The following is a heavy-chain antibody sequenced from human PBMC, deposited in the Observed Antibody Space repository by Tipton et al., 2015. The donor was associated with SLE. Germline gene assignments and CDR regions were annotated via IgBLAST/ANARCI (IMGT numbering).Heavy chain of an antibody. CDR2: IYHTATT. CDR1: GDSISSSNYY. Sequence: TLSLTCTVSGDSISSSNYYWGWIRQPPGKGLEWIGAIYHTATTYYNPSLKSRVTISVDTSKNQFSLKLSSVTAADTAVYYCARHPPWYFDLWGRGTLVTVSS. V-gene: IGHV4-39*01. J-gene: IGHJ2*01. CDR3: ARHPPWYFDL.